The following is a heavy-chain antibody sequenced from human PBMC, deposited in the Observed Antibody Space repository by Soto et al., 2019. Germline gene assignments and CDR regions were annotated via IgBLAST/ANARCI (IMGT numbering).Heavy chain of an antibody. CDR2: ITSKSTTI. D-gene: IGHD2-2*01. J-gene: IGHJ4*02. CDR3: AREQGACSDTSCYPGPYDC. V-gene: IGHV3-48*02. CDR1: VFTCSSYS. Sequence: GSLRLFGAASVFTCSSYSMNWVRQGPGKGLAWISYITSKSTTIKYADSVEGRFTVSRDNAKNSLFLQLNSLRDDDTAVYYCAREQGACSDTSCYPGPYDCWGQGTLVTVSS.